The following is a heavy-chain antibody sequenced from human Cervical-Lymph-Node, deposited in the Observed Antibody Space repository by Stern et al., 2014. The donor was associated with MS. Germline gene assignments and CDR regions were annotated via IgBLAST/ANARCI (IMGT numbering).Heavy chain of an antibody. V-gene: IGHV1-46*02. CDR2: INPSGAT. Sequence: VQLVQSGSEVKKPGASVKASCKASEYTHNNYLIHWVRQAPGQRPDLMGVINPSGATNYAQKVQDRVTMTTDASTSTFYMELSRLRSEDTAVYYCAVRYCSGGRCYSVPDVWGQGTTVIVSS. D-gene: IGHD2-15*01. CDR1: EYTHNNYL. CDR3: AVRYCSGGRCYSVPDV. J-gene: IGHJ6*02.